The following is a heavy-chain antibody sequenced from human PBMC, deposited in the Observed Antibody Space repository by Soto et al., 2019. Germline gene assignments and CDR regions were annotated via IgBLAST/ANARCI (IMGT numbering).Heavy chain of an antibody. CDR2: ISYDGSNK. CDR1: GFTFGYYG. J-gene: IGHJ6*02. CDR3: AKDDYGMDV. V-gene: IGHV3-30*18. Sequence: GVSLRLSYVSSGFTFGYYGMHWVRQSPGKGLEWVAVISYDGSNKYYADSVKARFTISRDNSKNTLYLQMNSLRADDTAVYYCAKDDYGMDVWGQGT.